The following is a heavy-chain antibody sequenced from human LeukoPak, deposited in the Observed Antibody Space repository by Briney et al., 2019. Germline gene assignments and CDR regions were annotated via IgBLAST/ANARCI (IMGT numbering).Heavy chain of an antibody. CDR2: IYYSGST. CDR3: ARIFTDSSLYFDY. J-gene: IGHJ4*02. D-gene: IGHD6-6*01. CDR1: GGSISSSSYY. Sequence: SETLSLTCTVSGGSISSSSYYWGWIRQPPGKGLEWFGSIYYSGSTYYNPSLKSRVTISVDTSKNQFSLKLSSVTAADTAVYYCARIFTDSSLYFDYWGQGTLVTVSS. V-gene: IGHV4-39*01.